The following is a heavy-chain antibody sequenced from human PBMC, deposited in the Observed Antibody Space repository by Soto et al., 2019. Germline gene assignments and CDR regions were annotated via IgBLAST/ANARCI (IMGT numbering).Heavy chain of an antibody. J-gene: IGHJ4*02. CDR2: INHSGST. Sequence: QVQLQQCRAGLLKPSEPLSLTCAVYGGSFSGYYWSWIRQPPGKGLEWIWEINHSGSTNYNPSLKSRVTISVDTPKNQFSLKLSSVAAADTAVYYCARRSHWSIVGATFPYYCDSWGQGTMVTVSS. V-gene: IGHV4-34*01. CDR3: ARRSHWSIVGATFPYYCDS. D-gene: IGHD1-26*01. CDR1: GGSFSGYY.